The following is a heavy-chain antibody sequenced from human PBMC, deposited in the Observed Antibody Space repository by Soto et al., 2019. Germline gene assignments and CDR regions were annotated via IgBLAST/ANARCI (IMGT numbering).Heavy chain of an antibody. V-gene: IGHV1-18*04. CDR2: ISAYNGNT. J-gene: IGHJ5*02. CDR1: GGSFSNFG. CDR3: ARVRNPLNWFDP. Sequence: ASVKVSCKASGGSFSNFGISWVRQAPGQGLEWMGWISAYNGNTNYAQKLQGRVTMTTDTSTSTAYMELRSLRSDDTAVYYCARVRNPLNWFDPWGQGTLVTVSS.